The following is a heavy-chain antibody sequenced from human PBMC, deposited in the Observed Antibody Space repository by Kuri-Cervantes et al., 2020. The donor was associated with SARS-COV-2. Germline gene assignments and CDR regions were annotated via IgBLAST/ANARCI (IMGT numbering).Heavy chain of an antibody. CDR2: ISTYDGST. V-gene: IGHV1-18*01. CDR3: AREVAVTVFDI. J-gene: IGHJ3*02. Sequence: ASVKVSCKASGYNFPDYGISWVRQAPGQGLEWMGWISTYDGSTKYAQKFQGRVTMTKDTSTSTVYMEMKSLRSDDTAFYYCAREVAVTVFDIWGQGTMVTVSS. D-gene: IGHD2-21*02. CDR1: GYNFPDYG.